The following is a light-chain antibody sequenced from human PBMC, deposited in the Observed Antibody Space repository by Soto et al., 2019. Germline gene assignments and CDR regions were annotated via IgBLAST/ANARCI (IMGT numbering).Light chain of an antibody. CDR1: QSISSY. CDR2: AAS. V-gene: IGKV1-39*01. J-gene: IGKJ1*01. Sequence: DIQMTQSPSSLSASVGDRVTITCRASQSISSYLNWYQQKPGKAPKLLIYAASSLQSGVPSRFSGSGPGTDFTLTISSLQPEDFATYYCQQSYSTPPWTFGQGTKVDI. CDR3: QQSYSTPPWT.